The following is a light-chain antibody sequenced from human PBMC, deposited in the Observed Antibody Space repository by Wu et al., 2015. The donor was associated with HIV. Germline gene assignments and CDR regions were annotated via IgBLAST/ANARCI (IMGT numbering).Light chain of an antibody. CDR1: QSVSTF. CDR2: GAS. CDR3: QQRSNWPWT. J-gene: IGKJ1*01. V-gene: IGKV3-11*01. Sequence: EIVLTQSPATLSLSPGERATVSCRASQSVSTFLAWYQQKPGQAPRLLIYGASNRATGIPARSSGSGSGTDFTLTISSLEPEDFAVYYCQQRSNWPWTFGQGTTVEIK.